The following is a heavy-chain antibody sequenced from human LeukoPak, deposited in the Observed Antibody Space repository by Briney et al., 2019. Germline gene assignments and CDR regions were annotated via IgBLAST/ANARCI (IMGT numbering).Heavy chain of an antibody. CDR1: GFTFSSYA. V-gene: IGHV3-64*01. J-gene: IGHJ4*02. CDR2: INSDGGST. CDR3: AKLTVAGTSGDY. D-gene: IGHD6-19*01. Sequence: GGSLRLSCAASGFTFSSYAMHWVRQAPGKGLEYVSAINSDGGSTYYANSVMGRFTISRDNSKNTLYLQMGSLRAEDMAVYYCAKLTVAGTSGDYWGQGTLVTVSS.